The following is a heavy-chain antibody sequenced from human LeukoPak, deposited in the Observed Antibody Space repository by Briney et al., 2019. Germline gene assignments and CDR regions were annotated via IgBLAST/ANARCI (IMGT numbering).Heavy chain of an antibody. CDR3: AREVGYYSYYYYMDV. J-gene: IGHJ6*03. CDR2: ISAYNGNT. V-gene: IGHV1-18*04. CDR1: GYTFTSYG. D-gene: IGHD3-10*01. Sequence: GASVKVSCKASGYTFTSYGISWVRQAPGQGLEWMGWISAYNGNTNYAQKLQGRVTMTTDTSTRTAYMELRSLRSDDTAVYYCAREVGYYSYYYYMDVWGKGTTVTVSS.